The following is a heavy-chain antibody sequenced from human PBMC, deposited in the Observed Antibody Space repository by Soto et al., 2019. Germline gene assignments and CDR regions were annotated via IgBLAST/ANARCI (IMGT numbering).Heavy chain of an antibody. V-gene: IGHV1-2*04. CDR1: GYTFTGYY. Sequence: ASVKVSCKASGYTFTGYYMHWVRQAPGQGLEWMGRINPNSGGTNYAQKFQGWVTMTRDTSISTAYLELSRLRSDDTAVYYCARFSLRGYSYGLDYWGQGTLVTVSS. J-gene: IGHJ4*02. CDR3: ARFSLRGYSYGLDY. CDR2: INPNSGGT. D-gene: IGHD5-18*01.